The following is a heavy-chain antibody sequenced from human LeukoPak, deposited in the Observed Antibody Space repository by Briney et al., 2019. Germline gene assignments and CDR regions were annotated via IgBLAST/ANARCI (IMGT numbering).Heavy chain of an antibody. CDR2: IIPILGIA. J-gene: IGHJ4*02. D-gene: IGHD3-10*01. CDR3: AIRYYYGSGSYPIIDY. Sequence: SVKVSCKASGGTFSSYAIIWVRQAPGQGLEWMGRIIPILGIANYAQKFQGRVTITADKSTSTAYMELSSLRSEDTAVYYCAIRYYYGSGSYPIIDYWGQGTLVTVSS. CDR1: GGTFSSYA. V-gene: IGHV1-69*04.